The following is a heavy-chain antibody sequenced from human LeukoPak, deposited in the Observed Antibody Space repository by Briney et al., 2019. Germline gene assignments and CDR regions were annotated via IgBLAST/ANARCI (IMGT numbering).Heavy chain of an antibody. J-gene: IGHJ4*02. CDR2: INHSGST. D-gene: IGHD3-22*01. V-gene: IGHV4-34*01. CDR1: GGSFSGYY. CDR3: ARENRIYYDSSGYKSFDY. Sequence: SETLSLTCAVYGGSFSGYYWSWLRQPPGKGLEWIGEINHSGSTNCNPSLKSRVTISVDTSKNQFSLKLSSVTAADTAVYYCARENRIYYDSSGYKSFDYWGQGTLVTVSS.